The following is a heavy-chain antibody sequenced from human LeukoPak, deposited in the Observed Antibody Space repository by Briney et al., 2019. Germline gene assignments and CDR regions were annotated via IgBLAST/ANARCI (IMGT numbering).Heavy chain of an antibody. CDR1: DGSFSGYY. Sequence: PSETLSLTCAVYDGSFSGYYWSWTRQPPGKGPEWIGEINHSGSINYNPSLKSRVTISVDTSKNQFSLILSSVTAADTALYYCARDSSNYALDYWGQGTLVTVSS. CDR3: ARDSSNYALDY. CDR2: INHSGSI. J-gene: IGHJ4*02. D-gene: IGHD4-11*01. V-gene: IGHV4-34*01.